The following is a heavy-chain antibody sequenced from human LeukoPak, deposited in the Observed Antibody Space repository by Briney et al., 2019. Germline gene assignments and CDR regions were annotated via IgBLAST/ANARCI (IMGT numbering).Heavy chain of an antibody. CDR2: FYYTGST. Sequence: SETLSLTCAVSGGSVSGGSYYWSWIRQPPGKGLEWIGYFYYTGSTNYNPSLKSRVTIAVDTSKNQFSLRLSSVTAADTAVYYCASGQFLVSNDYWGQGILVTVSS. CDR1: GGSVSGGSYY. J-gene: IGHJ4*02. V-gene: IGHV4-61*01. CDR3: ASGQFLVSNDY. D-gene: IGHD5/OR15-5a*01.